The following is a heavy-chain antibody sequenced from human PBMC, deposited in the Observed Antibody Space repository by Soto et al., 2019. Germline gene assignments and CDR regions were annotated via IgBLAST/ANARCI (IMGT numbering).Heavy chain of an antibody. D-gene: IGHD3-10*01. Sequence: EVQLLESGGGLVQPGGSLRLSCAASGFTFSSSAMSWVRQAPGKGLEWVSAISGSGGSTYYAASVKGRFTISRDNSKNTLYLQMNSVRAEDTAVYYCAKGSAGQWFGECLWGQGTLVTVSS. CDR2: ISGSGGST. CDR3: AKGSAGQWFGECL. CDR1: GFTFSSSA. J-gene: IGHJ4*02. V-gene: IGHV3-23*01.